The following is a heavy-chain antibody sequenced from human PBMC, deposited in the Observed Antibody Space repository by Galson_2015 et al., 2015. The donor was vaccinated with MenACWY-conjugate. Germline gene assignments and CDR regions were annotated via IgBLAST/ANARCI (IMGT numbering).Heavy chain of an antibody. Sequence: SVKVSCTASGYMFTGYNIHWVRQAPGQGLGWMGFIRPAAVETDYAQKFQGRGTMTRDKSTGTVYMHLRSLRSEDTAVYYCARARTTGYIGDYFDYWGQGTLVTVSS. J-gene: IGHJ4*02. CDR1: GYMFTGYN. V-gene: IGHV1-46*01. CDR3: ARARTTGYIGDYFDY. CDR2: IRPAAVET. D-gene: IGHD5-24*01.